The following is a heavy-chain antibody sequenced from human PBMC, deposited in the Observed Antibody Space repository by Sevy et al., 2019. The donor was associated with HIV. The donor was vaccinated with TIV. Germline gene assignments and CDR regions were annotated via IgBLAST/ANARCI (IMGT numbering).Heavy chain of an antibody. CDR1: GFTFSSYW. CDR2: IKEDGSDK. CDR3: ARWDV. Sequence: GESLKISCAASGFTFSSYWMNWDRQAPGKGLEWVANIKEDGSDKYYVDSVKGRFTISRDNAQNSLYLEMNSLRAEDTAVYYCARWDVWGKRTTVTVSS. J-gene: IGHJ6*04. V-gene: IGHV3-7*01.